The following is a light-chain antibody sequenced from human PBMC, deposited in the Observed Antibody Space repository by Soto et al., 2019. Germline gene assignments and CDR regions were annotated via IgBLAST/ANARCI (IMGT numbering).Light chain of an antibody. Sequence: AIQLTQSPSSLSASVGDRVTITSRASQGISSALAWYQQKPGKPPKLLIYDASSLESGVPSRFSGSGSGTDFTLTISSLQPEDFATYYCQQFNSYLRTFGQGTKVEIK. CDR1: QGISSA. J-gene: IGKJ1*01. CDR2: DAS. V-gene: IGKV1-13*02. CDR3: QQFNSYLRT.